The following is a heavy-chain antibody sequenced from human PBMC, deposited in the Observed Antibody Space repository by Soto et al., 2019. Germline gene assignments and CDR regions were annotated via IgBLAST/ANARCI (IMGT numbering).Heavy chain of an antibody. J-gene: IGHJ4*02. CDR1: GFTVSSNY. Sequence: GGSLRLSCAASGFTVSSNYMSWVRQAPGKGLEWVSVIYSGGSTYYADSVKGRFTISRDNSTNTLYLQMNSLRAEDTAVYYCARENYDSSGPDYWGQGTLVTAPQ. CDR2: IYSGGST. CDR3: ARENYDSSGPDY. V-gene: IGHV3-53*01. D-gene: IGHD3-22*01.